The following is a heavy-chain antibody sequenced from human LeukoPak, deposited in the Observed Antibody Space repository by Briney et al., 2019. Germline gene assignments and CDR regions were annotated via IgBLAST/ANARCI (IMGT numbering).Heavy chain of an antibody. D-gene: IGHD1-26*01. Sequence: SETLSLTCTVSGGSISSYYWGWIRQPPGKGLEWIGSIYYSGNTYYNPSLKSRVTISVDTSKNQFSLKLTSVTAADTAVYYCAHFKGGSFDFWGQGTMATVSS. CDR2: IYYSGNT. J-gene: IGHJ3*01. V-gene: IGHV4-59*05. CDR3: AHFKGGSFDF. CDR1: GGSISSYY.